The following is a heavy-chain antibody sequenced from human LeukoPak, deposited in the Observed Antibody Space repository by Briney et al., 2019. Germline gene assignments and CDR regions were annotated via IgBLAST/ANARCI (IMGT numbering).Heavy chain of an antibody. J-gene: IGHJ4*02. CDR1: GYTFTSYG. Sequence: GASVKVSCKASGYTFTSYGISWVRQAPGQGLEWMGWISAHNGNTNYAQKLQGRVTMTTDTSTSTAYMELRSLRSDDTAVYYCARGVTGAYCGGDCSDYFDYWGQGTLVTVSS. D-gene: IGHD2-21*02. V-gene: IGHV1-18*01. CDR3: ARGVTGAYCGGDCSDYFDY. CDR2: ISAHNGNT.